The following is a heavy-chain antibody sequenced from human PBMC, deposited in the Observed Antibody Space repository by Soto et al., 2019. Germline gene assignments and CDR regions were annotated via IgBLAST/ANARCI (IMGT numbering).Heavy chain of an antibody. V-gene: IGHV3-7*01. CDR1: GFTFSTYW. CDR3: SRSLNS. J-gene: IGHJ4*02. CDR2: INQDGSEK. Sequence: GGSLRLSCAASGFTFSTYWMDWVRQTPGKGLEWVANINQDGSEKNYVDSVKGRFTIYRDNAKNSLYLQMSSLTAEDSALYYCSRSLNSWGQGTLVTVS.